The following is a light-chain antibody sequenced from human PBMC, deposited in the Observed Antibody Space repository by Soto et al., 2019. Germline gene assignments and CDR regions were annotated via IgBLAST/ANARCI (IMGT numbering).Light chain of an antibody. CDR1: SSNMGNNY. J-gene: IGLJ3*02. Sequence: QSVLTQPPSVSAAPGQKVTISCAGSSSNMGNNYVSWYQQLPGTAPKLLIYDNNKRPSGIPDRFSASKSGTSTTLGITGLQTGDEADYYCGTWDTSLSAWVFGGGTKLTVL. V-gene: IGLV1-51*01. CDR2: DNN. CDR3: GTWDTSLSAWV.